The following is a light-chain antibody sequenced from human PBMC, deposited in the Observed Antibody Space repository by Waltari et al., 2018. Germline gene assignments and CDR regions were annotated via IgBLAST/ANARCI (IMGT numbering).Light chain of an antibody. CDR3: QTWGTGIGV. J-gene: IGLJ3*02. Sequence: QLVLTQSPSASASLGASVNLTCTLSSGHSNNAIAWHQQQPEKGPRYLMRVNSDGSHNKGDGIPDGFSGSSSGAERYLTISSLQSEDEADYYCQTWGTGIGVFGGGTKLTVL. V-gene: IGLV4-69*02. CDR1: SGHSNNA. CDR2: VNSDGSH.